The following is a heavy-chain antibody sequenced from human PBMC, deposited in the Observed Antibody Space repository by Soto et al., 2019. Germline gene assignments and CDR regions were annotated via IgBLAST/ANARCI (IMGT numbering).Heavy chain of an antibody. CDR2: INAGNGNT. Sequence: ASGKVSCKASGYTFTSYAMHWVRQAPGQRLEWMGWINAGNGNTKYSQKFQGRVTITRDTSASTAYMELSSLRSEDTAVYYCARVHCSGGSCYHSPLPFDYWGQGTLVTVSS. J-gene: IGHJ4*02. D-gene: IGHD2-15*01. V-gene: IGHV1-3*01. CDR1: GYTFTSYA. CDR3: ARVHCSGGSCYHSPLPFDY.